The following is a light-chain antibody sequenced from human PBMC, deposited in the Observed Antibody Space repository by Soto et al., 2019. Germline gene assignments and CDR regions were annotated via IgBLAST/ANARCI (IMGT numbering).Light chain of an antibody. J-gene: IGLJ2*01. CDR1: SSNIGTNA. CDR3: ASWDDSLNAVV. V-gene: IGLV1-44*01. CDR2: SDS. Sequence: QSVLIQPTSVSGTPGQRVTISCSGSSSNIGTNAVNWYQQLPGTAPKFLIYSDSQRPSGVPDRFSGSKSGTSASLVISGLQSHDESLYYCASWDDSLNAVVFGGGTKLTVL.